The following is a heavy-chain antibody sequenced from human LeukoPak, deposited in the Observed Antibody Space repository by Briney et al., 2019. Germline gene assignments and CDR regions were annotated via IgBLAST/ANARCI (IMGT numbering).Heavy chain of an antibody. Sequence: SGTLSLTCAVSGGSISSSNWWSWVRQPPGKGLEWIGEIYHSGSTNHNPSLKSRVTISVDTSKNQFSLKVSSVTAADTAVYYCAIGPVEMATTWGQGTLVTVSS. V-gene: IGHV4-4*02. J-gene: IGHJ5*02. CDR1: GGSISSSNW. CDR3: AIGPVEMATT. D-gene: IGHD5-24*01. CDR2: IYHSGST.